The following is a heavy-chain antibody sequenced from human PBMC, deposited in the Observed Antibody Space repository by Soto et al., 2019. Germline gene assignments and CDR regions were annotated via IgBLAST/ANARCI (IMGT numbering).Heavy chain of an antibody. CDR3: ARDRRVRDPYYYYGMDV. CDR2: IYYSGSA. Sequence: SETLSLTCTVSGGSISSYYWSWIRQPPGKGLEWIGYIYYSGSANYNPSLKSRVTISVDTSKNQFSLKLSSVTAADTAVYYCARDRRVRDPYYYYGMDVWGQGTTVTVSS. V-gene: IGHV4-59*01. J-gene: IGHJ6*02. D-gene: IGHD3-10*01. CDR1: GGSISSYY.